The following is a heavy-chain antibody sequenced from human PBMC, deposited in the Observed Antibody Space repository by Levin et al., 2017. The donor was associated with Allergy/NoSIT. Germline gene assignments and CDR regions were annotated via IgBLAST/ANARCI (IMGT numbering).Heavy chain of an antibody. J-gene: IGHJ6*02. V-gene: IGHV4-61*01. Sequence: SETLSLTCSVSGGSVSSGTYYWSWIRRPPGKELEWIGYINYRGVTKYNPSLQSRGTIAVDTSKTEFSLKVTSVTAADTAVYYCARNRIIVSGGNDYYYGMDVWGQGTTVTVSS. D-gene: IGHD5/OR15-5a*01. CDR1: GGSVSSGTYY. CDR2: INYRGVT. CDR3: ARNRIIVSGGNDYYYGMDV.